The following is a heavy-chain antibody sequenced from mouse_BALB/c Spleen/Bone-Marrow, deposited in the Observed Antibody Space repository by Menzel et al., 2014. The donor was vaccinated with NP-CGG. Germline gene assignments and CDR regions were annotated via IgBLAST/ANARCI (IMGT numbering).Heavy chain of an antibody. D-gene: IGHD2-3*01. V-gene: IGHV14-3*02. Sequence: EAKLVESGAELVKPGASVRLSCTASGFNIKDTYMHWVKQRPDQGLEWIGRIDPANGNAKHDPKFQGKAAITADTSSNTTYLQLSSLTSEDAAVYYCAIYFYFDYWGQGTTLTVSS. CDR2: IDPANGNA. CDR3: AIYFYFDY. CDR1: GFNIKDTY. J-gene: IGHJ2*01.